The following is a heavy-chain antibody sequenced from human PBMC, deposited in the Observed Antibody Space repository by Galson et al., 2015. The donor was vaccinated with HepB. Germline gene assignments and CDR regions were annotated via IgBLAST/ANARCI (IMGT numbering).Heavy chain of an antibody. CDR3: AKRTRHDFWSGYSDY. Sequence: SLRLSCAASGFTFSTYAMSWVRQAPGKGLEWVSVISDGGGSTYYADSVKGRFTISRDNSKNTLYLQMNSLRAEDTAVYYCAKRTRHDFWSGYSDYWGQGTLVTVSS. CDR2: ISDGGGST. CDR1: GFTFSTYA. V-gene: IGHV3-23*01. J-gene: IGHJ4*02. D-gene: IGHD3-3*01.